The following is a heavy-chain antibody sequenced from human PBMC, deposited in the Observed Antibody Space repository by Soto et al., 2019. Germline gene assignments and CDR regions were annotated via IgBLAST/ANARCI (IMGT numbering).Heavy chain of an antibody. V-gene: IGHV1-69*04. CDR3: ASSKGTYCGGDCYSSEYFQH. D-gene: IGHD2-21*01. J-gene: IGHJ1*01. Sequence: SVKVSCKASGYTFTSYGISWVRQAPGQGLEWMGRIIPILGIANYAQKFQGRVTITADKSTSTAYMELSSLRSEDTAVYYCASSKGTYCGGDCYSSEYFQHWGQGTLVTVSS. CDR1: GYTFTSYG. CDR2: IIPILGIA.